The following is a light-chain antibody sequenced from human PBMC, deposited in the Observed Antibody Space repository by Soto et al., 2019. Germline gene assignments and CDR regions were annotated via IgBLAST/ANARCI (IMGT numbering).Light chain of an antibody. Sequence: EIVLTQSPATLSLSPGERATLSCRASQSVSSYLAWYQQKPGQAPMLLIYDASNSATGIPARFSGSGSGTDVTLTISSLEPEDFAVYYWQQRSNWPPYTFGQGTKLEIK. V-gene: IGKV3-11*01. CDR2: DAS. J-gene: IGKJ2*01. CDR3: QQRSNWPPYT. CDR1: QSVSSY.